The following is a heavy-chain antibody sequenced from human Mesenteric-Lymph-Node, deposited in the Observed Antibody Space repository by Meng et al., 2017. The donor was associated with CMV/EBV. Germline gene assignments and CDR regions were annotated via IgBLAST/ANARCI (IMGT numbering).Heavy chain of an antibody. CDR3: GRDKVTTWYYYYYGTDV. Sequence: SETLSLTYTVSGGSISSYYWSWIRQPPGKGLEWIGYIYYTGSTNYNPSLKSRVTISVDTSKNQFSLKLSSVTAADTAVYYCGRDKVTTWYYYYYGTDVWGQGTTVTVSS. CDR1: GGSISSYY. V-gene: IGHV4-59*01. D-gene: IGHD1-14*01. J-gene: IGHJ6*02. CDR2: IYYTGST.